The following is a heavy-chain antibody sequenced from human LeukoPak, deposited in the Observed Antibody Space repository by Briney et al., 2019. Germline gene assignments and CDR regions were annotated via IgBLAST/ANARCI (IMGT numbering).Heavy chain of an antibody. Sequence: GGSLRLSCAASGFTVSSNYMSWVRQAPGKGLEWVSVIYSGGSTYYADSVKSRFTISRDNSKNTLYLQMNSLRAEDTAVYYCARDFSNYDSSGYYYPFDYWGQGTLVTVSS. CDR1: GFTVSSNY. CDR3: ARDFSNYDSSGYYYPFDY. CDR2: IYSGGST. D-gene: IGHD3-22*01. J-gene: IGHJ4*02. V-gene: IGHV3-53*01.